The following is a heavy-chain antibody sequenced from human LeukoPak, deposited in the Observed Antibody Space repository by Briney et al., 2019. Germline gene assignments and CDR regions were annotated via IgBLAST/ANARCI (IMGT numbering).Heavy chain of an antibody. V-gene: IGHV1-8*01. CDR3: ARGALKSYYDYVWGSYRHRFDY. CDR1: GYTFTSYD. D-gene: IGHD3-16*02. J-gene: IGHJ4*02. CDR2: MNPNSGNT. Sequence: ASVKVSCKASGYTFTSYDINGVRQATGQGLEWMGWMNPNSGNTGYAQKFQGRVTMTRNTSISTAYMELSSLRSEDTAVYYCARGALKSYYDYVWGSYRHRFDYWGQGTLVTVSS.